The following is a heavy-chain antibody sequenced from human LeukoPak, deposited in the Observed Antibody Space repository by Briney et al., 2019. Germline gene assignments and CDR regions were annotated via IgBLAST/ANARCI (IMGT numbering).Heavy chain of an antibody. J-gene: IGHJ3*02. V-gene: IGHV1-69*06. Sequence: GASVKVSCKASGGTFSSYAISWVRQAPGQGLEWMGGIIPIFGTANYAQKFQGRVTITADKSTSTAYTELSSLRSEDTAVYYCASSPTVTYDAFDIWGQGTMVTVSS. CDR1: GGTFSSYA. CDR3: ASSPTVTYDAFDI. CDR2: IIPIFGTA. D-gene: IGHD4-17*01.